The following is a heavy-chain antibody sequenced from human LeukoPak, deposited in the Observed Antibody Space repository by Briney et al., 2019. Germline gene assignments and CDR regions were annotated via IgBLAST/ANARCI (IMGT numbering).Heavy chain of an antibody. CDR2: IYYSGST. J-gene: IGHJ3*02. D-gene: IGHD3-22*01. CDR1: GGSISSGDYY. Sequence: SETLSLTCTVFGGSISSGDYYWSWIRQPPGKGLEWIGYIYYSGSTYYNPSLKSRVTISVDTSKNQFSLKLSSVTAADTAVYYCARETPTYYYDSSGYYRDAFDIWGQGTMVTVSS. CDR3: ARETPTYYYDSSGYYRDAFDI. V-gene: IGHV4-30-4*08.